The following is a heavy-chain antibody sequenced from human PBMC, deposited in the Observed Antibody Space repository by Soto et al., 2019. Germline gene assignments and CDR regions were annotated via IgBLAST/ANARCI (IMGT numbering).Heavy chain of an antibody. Sequence: QSTLKESGPPLVRPAQTLTLTCAFSGFSLTTTRMGVAWIRQPPWKALEWLALIYWDDDKRYSPSLKNRLTVSKDTSTTRVILTITNISPDDTGTYFCAHAGVFYRLSFDRWGPVTLGTVAS. V-gene: IGHV2-5*02. J-gene: IGHJ4*02. CDR3: AHAGVFYRLSFDR. CDR1: GFSLTTTRMG. CDR2: IYWDDDK.